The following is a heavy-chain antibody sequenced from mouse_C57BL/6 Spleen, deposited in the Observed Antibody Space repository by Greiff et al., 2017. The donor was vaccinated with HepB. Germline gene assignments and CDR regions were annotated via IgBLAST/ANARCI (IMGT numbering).Heavy chain of an antibody. CDR1: GFTFSDYG. Sequence: EVKLMESGGGLVKPGGSLKLSCAASGFTFSDYGMHWVRQAPEKGLEWVAYISSGSSTIYYADTVKGRFTISRDNAKNTLFLQMTSLRSEDTAMYNCARYGSPYYYAMDYWGQGTSVTVSS. CDR3: ARYGSPYYYAMDY. D-gene: IGHD1-1*01. CDR2: ISSGSSTI. J-gene: IGHJ4*01. V-gene: IGHV5-17*01.